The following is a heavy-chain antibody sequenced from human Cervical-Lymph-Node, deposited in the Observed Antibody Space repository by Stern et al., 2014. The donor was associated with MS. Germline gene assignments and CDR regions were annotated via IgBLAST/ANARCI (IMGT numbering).Heavy chain of an antibody. D-gene: IGHD1-14*01. CDR1: GFSFRNYW. V-gene: IGHV3-74*01. Sequence: VQLVESGGALVQPGGSLRLSCAASGFSFRNYWMHWLRQAPGAGLVWVSSIRDDGGFTWYADSVKGRFTVSRGDAESTLYLQMNSLRVEDTAVYFCARDRNAEPYDLWGQGTLVTVSS. CDR3: ARDRNAEPYDL. CDR2: IRDDGGFT. J-gene: IGHJ4*02.